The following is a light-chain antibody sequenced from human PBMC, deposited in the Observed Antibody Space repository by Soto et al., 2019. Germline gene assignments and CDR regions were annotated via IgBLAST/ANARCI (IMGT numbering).Light chain of an antibody. CDR3: QQYNNWPLT. CDR2: GAS. Sequence: EIVMTQSPATLSVSPGERATLSCRASQSVSSNLAWYQQKPGQAPRLLISGASARATGIPARFSGSGSGTDFTFSVSSVQSEDFTVYYCQQYNNWPLTFGGGTTVEIK. V-gene: IGKV3-15*01. CDR1: QSVSSN. J-gene: IGKJ4*01.